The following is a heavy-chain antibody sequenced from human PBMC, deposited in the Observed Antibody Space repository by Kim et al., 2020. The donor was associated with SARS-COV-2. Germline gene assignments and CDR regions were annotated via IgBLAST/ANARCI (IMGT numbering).Heavy chain of an antibody. Sequence: SETLSLTCTVSGGSISSYYWSWIRQPPGKGLEWIGYIYYSGSTNYNPSLKSRVTISVDTSKNQFSLKLSSVTAADTAVYYCARDPRLSAGHRYDILKSNWYFDLWGRGTLVTVSS. CDR2: IYYSGST. CDR3: ARDPRLSAGHRYDILKSNWYFDL. CDR1: GGSISSYY. D-gene: IGHD3-9*01. V-gene: IGHV4-59*01. J-gene: IGHJ2*01.